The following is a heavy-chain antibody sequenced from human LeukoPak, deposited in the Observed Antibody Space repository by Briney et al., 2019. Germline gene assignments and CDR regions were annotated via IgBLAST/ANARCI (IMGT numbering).Heavy chain of an antibody. V-gene: IGHV4-34*01. D-gene: IGHD3-22*01. CDR3: ARGYYYDSPTSGFDP. Sequence: SETLSLTCAVYGGSFSGYYWSWIRQPPGKGLEWIWEINHSGSTNYNPSLKSRVTISVDTSKNQFSLKLSSVTAADTAVYYCARGYYYDSPTSGFDPWGQGTLFTVSS. CDR1: GGSFSGYY. CDR2: INHSGST. J-gene: IGHJ5*02.